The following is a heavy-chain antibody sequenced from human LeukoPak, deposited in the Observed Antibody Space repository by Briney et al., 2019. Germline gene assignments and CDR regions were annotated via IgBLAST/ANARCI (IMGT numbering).Heavy chain of an antibody. V-gene: IGHV1-8*01. CDR3: ARGPLYYDFWSGYLDV. J-gene: IGHJ6*03. Sequence: ASVKVSCKASGYTFTSYDINWVRQATGQGLEWMGWMNPNSGNTGYGQKFQGRVTMTRNTSISTAYMELSSLRSEDTAVYYCARGPLYYDFWSGYLDVWGKGTTVTVSS. CDR2: MNPNSGNT. D-gene: IGHD3-3*01. CDR1: GYTFTSYD.